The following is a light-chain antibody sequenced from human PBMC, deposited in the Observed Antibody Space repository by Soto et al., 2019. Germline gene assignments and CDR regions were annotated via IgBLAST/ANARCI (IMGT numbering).Light chain of an antibody. CDR3: QQYRDFPPT. CDR2: NSS. CDR1: QSVRSNY. J-gene: IGKJ1*01. V-gene: IGKV3-20*01. Sequence: EIVLTQSPGTLSLSPGERATLSCRASQSVRSNYLAWYQQKPGQAPRLLIDNSSTSATGIPDRFSGSGSGTDFTLTISRLEPEDFAVYYCQQYRDFPPTFGQGPQVEIK.